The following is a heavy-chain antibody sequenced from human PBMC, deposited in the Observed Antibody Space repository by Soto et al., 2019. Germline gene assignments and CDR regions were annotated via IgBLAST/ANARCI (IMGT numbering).Heavy chain of an antibody. CDR1: GGSISSGGYY. J-gene: IGHJ4*02. CDR2: IYYSGST. Sequence: SETLSLTCTVSGGSISSGGYYWSWIRQHPGKGLEWIGYIYYSGSTYYNPSLKSRVTISVDTSKNQFSLKLSSVTAADTAVYYCARGETTLYYFDYWGQGTLVTVSS. D-gene: IGHD1-7*01. V-gene: IGHV4-31*03. CDR3: ARGETTLYYFDY.